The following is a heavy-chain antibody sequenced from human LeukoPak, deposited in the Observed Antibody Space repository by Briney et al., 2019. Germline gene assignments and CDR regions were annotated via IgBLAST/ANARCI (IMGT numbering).Heavy chain of an antibody. J-gene: IGHJ6*03. CDR3: ARVVTTQLLYYYYMDV. V-gene: IGHV4-39*07. CDR2: IYYSGST. D-gene: IGHD1-26*01. Sequence: PSETLSLTCTVSGGSISSSSYYWGWIRQPPGKGLEWIGSIYYSGSTYYNPSLKSRVTISVDTSKNQFSLKLSSVTAADAAVYYCARVVTTQLLYYYYMDVWGKGTTVTVSS. CDR1: GGSISSSSYY.